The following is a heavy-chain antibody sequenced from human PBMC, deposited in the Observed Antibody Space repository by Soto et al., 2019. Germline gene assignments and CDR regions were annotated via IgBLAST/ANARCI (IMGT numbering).Heavy chain of an antibody. D-gene: IGHD3-10*01. CDR1: GFTFSSYW. CDR3: ARGVGLGSYYYYYGMDV. Sequence: GGSLRLSCAASGFTFSSYWMHWVRQAPGKGLVWVSRINSDGSSTSYADSVKGRFTISRDNAKNTLYLQMNSLRAEDTAVYYCARGVGLGSYYYYYGMDVSGQGTTVTVSS. CDR2: INSDGSST. V-gene: IGHV3-74*01. J-gene: IGHJ6*02.